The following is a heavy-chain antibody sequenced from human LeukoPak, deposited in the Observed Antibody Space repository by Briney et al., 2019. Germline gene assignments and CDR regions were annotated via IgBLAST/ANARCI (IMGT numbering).Heavy chain of an antibody. J-gene: IGHJ4*02. CDR1: GFTFDSSA. CDR3: AKGNSARSGSYYGDY. CDR2: ISGSGSST. V-gene: IGHV3-23*01. Sequence: GGSLRLSCAASGFTFDSSAMSWVRQAPGRGLEWVSSISGSGSSTYYADSVKGRFTISRDNSKNTLYLQMDSLRIEDTAEYYCAKGNSARSGSYYGDYWGQGTLVTVSS. D-gene: IGHD1-26*01.